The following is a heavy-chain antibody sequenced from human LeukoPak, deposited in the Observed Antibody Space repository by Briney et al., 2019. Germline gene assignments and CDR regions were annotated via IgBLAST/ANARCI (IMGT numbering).Heavy chain of an antibody. J-gene: IGHJ6*02. D-gene: IGHD3-10*01. CDR3: ARDWWDYYGSGSYYNGYYYGMDV. CDR1: GYTFTSYG. CDR2: ISAYNGNT. Sequence: ASVKVSCKASGYTFTSYGISWVRQAPGQGLEWMGWISAYNGNTNYAQKLQGRVTMTTDTSTSTAYMELRSLRSDDTAVYYCARDWWDYYGSGSYYNGYYYGMDVWGQGTTVTVSS. V-gene: IGHV1-18*01.